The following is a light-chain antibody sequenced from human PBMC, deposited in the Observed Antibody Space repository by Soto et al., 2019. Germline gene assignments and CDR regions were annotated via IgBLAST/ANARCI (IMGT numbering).Light chain of an antibody. CDR2: DAS. J-gene: IGKJ5*01. V-gene: IGKV1-5*01. CDR3: QHYNSYSSIT. CDR1: QSISSW. Sequence: NQMTQSHCTLSPTVGDRVPITCRASQSISSWLAWYQQKPGKAPKLLIYDASNFESGVPSRFSGSGSGTEFTLTISSLQPDDFATYYCQHYNSYSSITFGQARLLAIK.